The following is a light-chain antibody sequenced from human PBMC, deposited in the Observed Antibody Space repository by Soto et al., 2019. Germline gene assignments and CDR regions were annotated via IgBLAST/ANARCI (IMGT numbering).Light chain of an antibody. Sequence: QSVLTQPASVSGSPGQSITISCTGTSNDIGGYNYVSWYQQHPGEAPKLIIYEVSNRPSGVSNRFSGSKSDNTASLTITGLQAEDEASYYCSSYAGSSTYVFGTGTKVTVL. J-gene: IGLJ1*01. CDR2: EVS. V-gene: IGLV2-14*01. CDR1: SNDIGGYNY. CDR3: SSYAGSSTYV.